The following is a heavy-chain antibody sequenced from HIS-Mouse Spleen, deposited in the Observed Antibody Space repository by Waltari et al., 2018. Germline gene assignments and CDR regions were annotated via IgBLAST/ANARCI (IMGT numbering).Heavy chain of an antibody. D-gene: IGHD6-13*01. CDR2: MNPNSGNT. CDR1: GYTFTSYD. Sequence: QVQLVQSGAEVKKPGASVKVSCKASGYTFTSYDINWVRQATGQGLEWMGWMNPNSGNTGYEQKCKGRVTMTRNTSISTAYMELSSLRSEDTAVYYCARARFDSSSWPFDYWGQGTLVTVSS. CDR3: ARARFDSSSWPFDY. V-gene: IGHV1-8*01. J-gene: IGHJ4*02.